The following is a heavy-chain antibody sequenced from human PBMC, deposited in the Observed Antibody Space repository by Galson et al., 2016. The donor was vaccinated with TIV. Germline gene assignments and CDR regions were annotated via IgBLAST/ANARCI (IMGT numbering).Heavy chain of an antibody. J-gene: IGHJ4*02. CDR1: GFTFSDYY. Sequence: SLRLSCAASGFTFSDYYMNWIRQAPGKGLEWVSFIGHSCNNIYYADSVKGRFTISRDNAKNLLYLQMNSPRAEDTAVYYCASGWGLGIVATLFDKWGQGTLVTVSS. CDR2: IGHSCNNI. D-gene: IGHD2-21*01. V-gene: IGHV3-11*04. CDR3: ASGWGLGIVATLFDK.